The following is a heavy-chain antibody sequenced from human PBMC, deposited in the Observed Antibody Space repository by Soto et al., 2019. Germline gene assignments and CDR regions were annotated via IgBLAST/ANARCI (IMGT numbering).Heavy chain of an antibody. Sequence: GESLKISYKGSGYSFTRYWIGWVRQMPGKGLEWMGIIYPGDSDTRYSPSFQGQVTISADKSISTAYLQWSSLKASDTAMYYCARQGARDYDILTGYYTDYYYYMDVWGKGTTVTVSS. V-gene: IGHV5-51*01. CDR1: GYSFTRYW. D-gene: IGHD3-9*01. J-gene: IGHJ6*03. CDR3: ARQGARDYDILTGYYTDYYYYMDV. CDR2: IYPGDSDT.